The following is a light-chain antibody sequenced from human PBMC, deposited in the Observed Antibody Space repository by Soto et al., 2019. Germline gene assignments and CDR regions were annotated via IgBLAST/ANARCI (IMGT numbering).Light chain of an antibody. Sequence: QSALTQPPSASGSPGQSVTISCTGTSSDIGAYNYVSWFQQHPGEAPKLIISEVNKRPSGVPNRFSGSKSGNTASLTVSGLQAEYEAVYYCTSYGGRDNLIFGGGTKLTVL. CDR2: EVN. J-gene: IGLJ2*01. CDR3: TSYGGRDNLI. CDR1: SSDIGAYNY. V-gene: IGLV2-8*01.